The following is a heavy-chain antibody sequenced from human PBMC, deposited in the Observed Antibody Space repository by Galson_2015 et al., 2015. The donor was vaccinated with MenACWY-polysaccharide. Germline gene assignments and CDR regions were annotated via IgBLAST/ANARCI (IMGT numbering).Heavy chain of an antibody. CDR2: ISGGSSYI. D-gene: IGHD6-19*01. V-gene: IGHV3-21*01. J-gene: IGHJ4*02. Sequence: SLRLSCAASGFTFSSYSMHWVRHAPGKGLEWVSSISGGSSYIYYADSVKGRFTISRDNARNSLFLQMNSLRAEDTAVYYCTRGLNVGIAVAGYFDHSGQGSLVTVSS. CDR3: TRGLNVGIAVAGYFDH. CDR1: GFTFSSYS.